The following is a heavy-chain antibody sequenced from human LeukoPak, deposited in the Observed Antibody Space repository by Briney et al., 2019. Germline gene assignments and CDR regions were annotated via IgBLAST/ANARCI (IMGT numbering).Heavy chain of an antibody. CDR3: ARHEYSSAVYFDD. Sequence: GESLKISFKASGYRFTSYWLGWVRQMPAGKGLEWMGSMYPRDSDTRYSPSFQGQVTISADTSTSTAYLQWSSLKASDTAMYYCARHEYSSAVYFDDWGQGTLVTVSS. CDR1: GYRFTSYW. J-gene: IGHJ4*02. CDR2: MYPRDSDT. V-gene: IGHV5-51*01. D-gene: IGHD3-22*01.